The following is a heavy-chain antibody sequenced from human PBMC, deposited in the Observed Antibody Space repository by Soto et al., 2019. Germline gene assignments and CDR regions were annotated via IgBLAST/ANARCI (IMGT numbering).Heavy chain of an antibody. CDR3: ARGMWELPIDY. CDR1: DYTFTSYG. CDR2: ISPYNDNT. V-gene: IGHV1-18*01. Sequence: QVQLVQSGAEVKKPGASVNVSCTASDYTFTSYGINWVRQAPGQGLEWMGWISPYNDNTQYAQRFQGRVTLTTDTSTNTAYMELRSLRSDDTAVYYCARGMWELPIDYWGQGTLVTVSS. D-gene: IGHD1-26*01. J-gene: IGHJ4*02.